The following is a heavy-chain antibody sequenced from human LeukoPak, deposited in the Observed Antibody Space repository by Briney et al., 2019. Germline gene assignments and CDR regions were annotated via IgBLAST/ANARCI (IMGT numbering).Heavy chain of an antibody. J-gene: IGHJ4*02. CDR2: IYYSGST. CDR3: ARDQGWFGGSDY. V-gene: IGHV4-59*01. Sequence: PSETLSLTCTVSGGSISSYYWSWIRQPPGKGLEWIGYIYYSGSTNYNPSLKSRVTISVDTSKNQFSLKLSSVTAADTAAYYCARDQGWFGGSDYWGQGTLVTVSS. CDR1: GGSISSYY. D-gene: IGHD3-10*01.